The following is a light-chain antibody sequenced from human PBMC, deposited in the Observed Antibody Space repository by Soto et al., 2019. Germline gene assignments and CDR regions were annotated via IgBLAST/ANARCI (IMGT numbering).Light chain of an antibody. CDR3: QQRNSWPIT. CDR2: GPS. V-gene: IGKV3-15*01. CDR1: QSVSYN. Sequence: EIVMTQSPATLSVSPGERATLSCRASQSVSYNLAWYQHKPGQAPRLLIYGPSTRATGIPARFSGSGSGTEFTLTISSLQSEDFELYYCQQRNSWPITFGQGTRLEIK. J-gene: IGKJ5*01.